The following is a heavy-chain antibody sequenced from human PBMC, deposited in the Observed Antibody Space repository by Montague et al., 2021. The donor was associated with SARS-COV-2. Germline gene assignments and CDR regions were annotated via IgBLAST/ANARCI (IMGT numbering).Heavy chain of an antibody. Sequence: SLRLSCAGTGFTFGSHWMNWVRQAPGKGLEWVANINQDGSDRRYVDSVKGRFTISKDNAKNSLFLEMNSLRAEDTAVYYCARRNDMDVWGQGTTVTVSS. CDR2: INQDGSDR. V-gene: IGHV3-7*01. CDR1: GFTFGSHW. J-gene: IGHJ6*02. CDR3: ARRNDMDV.